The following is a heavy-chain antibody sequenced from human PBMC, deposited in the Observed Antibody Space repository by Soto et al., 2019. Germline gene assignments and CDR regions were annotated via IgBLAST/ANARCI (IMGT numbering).Heavy chain of an antibody. CDR2: IDPGDTYA. CDR3: ARIYYTTTTCHSWFEP. CDR1: WYTFTTFW. J-gene: IGHJ5*02. D-gene: IGHD2-2*01. Sequence: GESRKISCTVFWYTFTTFWISWLRQMPGKGLEWMGRIDPGDTYATYSPAFQGHVTISADKATSTAYLQWSSLKASDTAMYFCARIYYTTTTCHSWFEPWGQGTLVNVSS. V-gene: IGHV5-10-1*01.